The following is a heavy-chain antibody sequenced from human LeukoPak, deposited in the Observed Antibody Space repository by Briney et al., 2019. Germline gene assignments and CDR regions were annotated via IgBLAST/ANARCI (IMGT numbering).Heavy chain of an antibody. J-gene: IGHJ6*04. V-gene: IGHV1-18*04. Sequence: ASVKVSCKASGYTFTIYGISWVRQAPGQGLEWMGWISAYNGNTNYAQKLQGRVTMTTDTSTSTAYMELRSLRSDDTAVYYCARGAHLPYYYYGMDVWGKGTTVTVSS. CDR3: ARGAHLPYYYYGMDV. CDR1: GYTFTIYG. CDR2: ISAYNGNT.